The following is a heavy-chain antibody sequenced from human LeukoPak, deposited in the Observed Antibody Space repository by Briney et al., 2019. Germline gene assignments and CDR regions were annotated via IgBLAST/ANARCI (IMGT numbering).Heavy chain of an antibody. CDR2: ISGSSRTI. V-gene: IGHV3-48*01. CDR1: GFTFNKYS. Sequence: GGSLRLSCVASGFTFNKYSMNWVRQAPGKGLQWLSYISGSSRTIYYADSVKGRFAISRDNARNSLYLQMNSLRVEDTAVYYCASTQRGDYFDYWGQGTLVTVSS. CDR3: ASTQRGDYFDY. J-gene: IGHJ4*02. D-gene: IGHD2-15*01.